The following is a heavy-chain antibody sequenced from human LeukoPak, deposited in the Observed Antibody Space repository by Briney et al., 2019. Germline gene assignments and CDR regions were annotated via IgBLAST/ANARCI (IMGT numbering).Heavy chain of an antibody. CDR2: IKHDGNEM. V-gene: IGHV3-7*01. J-gene: IGHJ4*02. D-gene: IGHD3-10*01. CDR1: GFTFSTYW. CDR3: ARPSYNSGSFFDY. Sequence: GGSLRLSCTASGFTFSTYWMGWVRQAPGKGPEWVANIKHDGNEMYYVDSVKGRFSISRDNAKNSLYLQMNSLRVEDTAVYYCARPSYNSGSFFDYWAREVWSPSP.